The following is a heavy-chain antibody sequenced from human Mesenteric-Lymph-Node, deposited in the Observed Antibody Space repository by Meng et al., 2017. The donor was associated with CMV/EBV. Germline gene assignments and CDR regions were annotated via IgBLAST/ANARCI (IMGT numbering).Heavy chain of an antibody. D-gene: IGHD3-10*01. V-gene: IGHV3-64*02. Sequence: GGSLRLSCAASGFTFITYAMPWVRQAPGKGLEYVSTINSNGDHTSYADSVKGRFTISRDNSKNMVYLHVSSLRAGDRAVYYCARSLGSEKNFWGQGTLVTVSS. CDR2: INSNGDHT. CDR1: GFTFITYA. CDR3: ARSLGSEKNF. J-gene: IGHJ4*02.